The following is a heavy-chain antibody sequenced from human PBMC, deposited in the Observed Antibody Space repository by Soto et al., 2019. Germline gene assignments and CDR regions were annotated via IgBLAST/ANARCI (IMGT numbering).Heavy chain of an antibody. D-gene: IGHD3-10*01. CDR2: IYYSGST. Sequence: SETLSLTCTVSGGSVSSGSYYWSWIRQPPGKGLEWIGYIYYSGSTNYNPSLKSRVTISVDTSKNQFSLKLSSVTAADTAVYYCARDLGGYYGSGSYYTNWFDPWGQGTLVTSPQ. CDR1: GGSVSSGSYY. CDR3: ARDLGGYYGSGSYYTNWFDP. V-gene: IGHV4-61*01. J-gene: IGHJ5*02.